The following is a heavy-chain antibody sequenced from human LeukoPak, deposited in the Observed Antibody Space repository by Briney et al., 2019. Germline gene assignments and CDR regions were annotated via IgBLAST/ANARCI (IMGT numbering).Heavy chain of an antibody. D-gene: IGHD6-25*01. J-gene: IGHJ4*02. V-gene: IGHV1-2*06. CDR2: INPNSGGT. CDR1: GYTFTGYY. CDR3: AKSQVGVAAASY. Sequence: GASVKVSCKASGYTFTGYYMHWVRQAPGQGLEWMGRINPNSGGTNYAQKFQGRVTMTRDTSISTAYMELSRLRSDDTAVYYCAKSQVGVAAASYWGQGTLVTVSS.